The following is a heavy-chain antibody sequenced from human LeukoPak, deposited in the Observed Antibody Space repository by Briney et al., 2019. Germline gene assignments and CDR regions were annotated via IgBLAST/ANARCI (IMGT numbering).Heavy chain of an antibody. D-gene: IGHD3-22*01. CDR1: GFTFSSYG. CDR3: AKFEYDSTAYYAGFDF. J-gene: IGHJ4*02. V-gene: IGHV3-30*02. CDR2: VRYDGSSK. Sequence: GGSLRLSCAASGFTFSSYGMHWVRQAPGRGLEWVAFVRYDGSSKYYADSVRGRFTISRDNSKNTLDLQMNSLGAEDTAVYYCAKFEYDSTAYYAGFDFWGQGTLVTVSP.